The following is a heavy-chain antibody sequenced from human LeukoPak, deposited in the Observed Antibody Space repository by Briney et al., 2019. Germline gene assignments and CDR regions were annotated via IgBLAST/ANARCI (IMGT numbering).Heavy chain of an antibody. V-gene: IGHV1-18*01. Sequence: ASVKVSCKASGYTFTSYGISWVRQAPGQGLEWMGWISAYNGNTNYAQKLQGRVTMTTDTSTSTAYMELRSLRSDDTAVYYCARHCSSTSCPEEDYWGQGTLVTVSS. CDR3: ARHCSSTSCPEEDY. CDR1: GYTFTSYG. D-gene: IGHD2-2*01. CDR2: ISAYNGNT. J-gene: IGHJ4*02.